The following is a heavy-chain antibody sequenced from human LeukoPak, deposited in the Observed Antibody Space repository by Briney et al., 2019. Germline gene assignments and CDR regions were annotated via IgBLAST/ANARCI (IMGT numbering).Heavy chain of an antibody. V-gene: IGHV4-59*08. Sequence: SETLSLTCTVSGGTISSYYWNWIRQPPGKGLEWIGYIHYSGSTKYNPSLKSRVTISVDTTKNQFSLKLSSVTAADTAVYYCARWYSSGWAFDYWGQGTLVTVSS. D-gene: IGHD6-19*01. J-gene: IGHJ4*02. CDR3: ARWYSSGWAFDY. CDR1: GGTISSYY. CDR2: IHYSGST.